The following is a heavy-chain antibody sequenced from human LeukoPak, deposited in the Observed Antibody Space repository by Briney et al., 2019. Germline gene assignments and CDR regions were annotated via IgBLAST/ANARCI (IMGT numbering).Heavy chain of an antibody. Sequence: PSETLSLTCAVSGGSISSSNWWSWVRQPPGKGLEWIGEISHSGSTNYNPSLKSRVTISVDTSKNQFSLKLSSVTAADTAVYYCARDRKYYYDSYFDYWGQGTLVTVSS. V-gene: IGHV4-4*02. CDR3: ARDRKYYYDSYFDY. CDR2: ISHSGST. D-gene: IGHD3-22*01. J-gene: IGHJ4*02. CDR1: GGSISSSNW.